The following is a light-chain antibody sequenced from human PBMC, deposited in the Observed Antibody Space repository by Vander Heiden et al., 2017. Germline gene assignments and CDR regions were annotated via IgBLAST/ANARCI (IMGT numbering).Light chain of an antibody. Sequence: IQLTQSPSSLSASVGDRVTITCRASQGISSYLAWYQQKPGKAPKLLIYAASTRQSGVPARFSGSGSGTEFTLTISSLQSEDFATYYCQQHNSYPQTFGQGTKLEIK. V-gene: IGKV1-9*01. J-gene: IGKJ1*01. CDR1: QGISSY. CDR2: AAS. CDR3: QQHNSYPQT.